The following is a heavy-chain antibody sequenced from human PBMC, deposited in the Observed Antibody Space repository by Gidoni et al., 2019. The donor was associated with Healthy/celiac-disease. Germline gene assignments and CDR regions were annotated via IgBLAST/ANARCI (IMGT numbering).Heavy chain of an antibody. D-gene: IGHD2-2*02. CDR3: ARLGYCSSTSCYRGYFQH. Sequence: QVQLQESGPGLVKPSQTLSLTCTVSGGSISRGGSYWSWIRQHPGKGLEWIGYIYYSGSTYYNPSLKSRVTISVDTSKNQFSLKLSSVTAADTAVYYCARLGYCSSTSCYRGYFQHWGQGTLVTVSS. J-gene: IGHJ1*01. CDR2: IYYSGST. CDR1: GGSISRGGSY. V-gene: IGHV4-31*03.